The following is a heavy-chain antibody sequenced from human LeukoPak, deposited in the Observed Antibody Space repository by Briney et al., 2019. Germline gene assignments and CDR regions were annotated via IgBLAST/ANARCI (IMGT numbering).Heavy chain of an antibody. CDR3: ARATWDPNYYYYMDV. Sequence: GGSLRLSCAASGFTFSSYGMHWVRQAPGKGLEWVSSISSSSSYIYYADSVKGRFTISRDNAKNSLFLQMNSLRAEDTAVYFCARATWDPNYYYYMDVWGKGTTVTISS. CDR2: ISSSSSYI. D-gene: IGHD1-26*01. J-gene: IGHJ6*03. V-gene: IGHV3-21*01. CDR1: GFTFSSYG.